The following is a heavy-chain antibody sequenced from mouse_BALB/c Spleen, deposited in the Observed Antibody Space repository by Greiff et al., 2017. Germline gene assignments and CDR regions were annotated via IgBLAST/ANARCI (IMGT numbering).Heavy chain of an antibody. V-gene: IGHV1S135*01. J-gene: IGHJ1*01. D-gene: IGHD1-1*01. CDR3: ARGGDGSSYWCFDV. CDR1: GYSFTDYN. Sequence: VQLKEPGPELVKPGASVKVSCKASGYSFTDYNMYWVKQSHGKSLEWIGYIDPYNGGTSYNQKFKGKATLTVDKSSSTAFMQLNSLTSEDSAVYFCARGGDGSSYWCFDVWGEGTTVTVSA. CDR2: IDPYNGGT.